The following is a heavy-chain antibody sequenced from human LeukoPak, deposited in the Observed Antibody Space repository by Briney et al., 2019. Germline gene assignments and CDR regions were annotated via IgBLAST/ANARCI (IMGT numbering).Heavy chain of an antibody. J-gene: IGHJ6*02. CDR2: ISYDGSNK. V-gene: IGHV3-30-3*01. CDR1: GFTFSSYA. D-gene: IGHD3-10*01. CDR3: ARVRGVLFYGMDV. Sequence: GGSLRLSCAASGFTFSSYAMHWVRQAPGKGLEWVAVISYDGSNKYYADSVKGRFTISRDNSKNTLYLQMNSLRAEDTAVYYCARVRGVLFYGMDVWGQGTTVTVSS.